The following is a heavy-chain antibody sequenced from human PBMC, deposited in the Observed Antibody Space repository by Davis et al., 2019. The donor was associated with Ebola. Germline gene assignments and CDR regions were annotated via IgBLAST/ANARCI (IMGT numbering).Heavy chain of an antibody. CDR2: ISYDASYE. Sequence: GESLKISCAASGFTFSSYGMHWVRRAPGKGLEWVAIISYDASYEYYADSVKGRFTISRDTSKNTIYLQMNSLRAEDTAVYYCAKGRSVVVSAIAFDSWGQGTLVTVSS. J-gene: IGHJ4*02. CDR1: GFTFSSYG. CDR3: AKGRSVVVSAIAFDS. V-gene: IGHV3-30*18. D-gene: IGHD2-21*01.